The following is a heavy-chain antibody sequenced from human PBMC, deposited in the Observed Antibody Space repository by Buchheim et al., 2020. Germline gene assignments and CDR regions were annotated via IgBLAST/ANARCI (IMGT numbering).Heavy chain of an antibody. V-gene: IGHV3-23*01. J-gene: IGHJ5*02. CDR1: GFTFSSYA. D-gene: IGHD6-13*01. Sequence: EVQLLESGGGLVQPGGSLRLSCAASGFTFSSYAMSWVRQAPGKGLEWVSTIINSGTSTYYAGSVKGRFTISRDNSKNTLYLQMSSRKAEDTAVCYCAKGSTASWYWFDLWGQGTL. CDR3: AKGSTASWYWFDL. CDR2: IINSGTST.